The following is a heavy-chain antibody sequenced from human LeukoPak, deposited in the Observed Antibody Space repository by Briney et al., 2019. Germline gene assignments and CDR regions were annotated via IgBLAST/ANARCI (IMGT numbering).Heavy chain of an antibody. V-gene: IGHV4-39*01. CDR1: GGSISGSSYY. J-gene: IGHJ4*02. CDR2: IYYSGST. D-gene: IGHD2-21*01. CDR3: ARGFPRYFDY. Sequence: SETLSLTCTVSGGSISGSSYYWGWIRQPPGKGLEWIGSIYYSGSTYYNPSLKSRVTISVDTSKNQFSLQLNSVTPEDTAVYYCARGFPRYFDYWGQGTLVTVSS.